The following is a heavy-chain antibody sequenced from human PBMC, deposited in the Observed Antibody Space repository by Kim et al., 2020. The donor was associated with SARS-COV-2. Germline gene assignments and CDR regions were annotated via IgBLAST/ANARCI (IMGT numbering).Heavy chain of an antibody. Sequence: GGSLRLSCAASGFTFNNYWMHWVRQAPGKGLEWVSHVNTDGSRINYADSLKGRFTISRDNAKNTLYLQMNSLSAEDTAVYYCTRSPGGSSLFDFWGQGTL. CDR2: VNTDGSRI. J-gene: IGHJ4*02. D-gene: IGHD2-15*01. V-gene: IGHV3-74*01. CDR3: TRSPGGSSLFDF. CDR1: GFTFNNYW.